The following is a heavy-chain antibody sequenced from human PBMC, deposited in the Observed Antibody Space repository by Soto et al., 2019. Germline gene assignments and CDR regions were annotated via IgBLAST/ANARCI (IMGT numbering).Heavy chain of an antibody. CDR2: VFHGGST. Sequence: QVQLQESGPGLVKPSGTLSLTCDVFGASITSSNWWSWVRQSPGGGLEWIVEVFHGGSTNYNPSLKSRVTVSVDKSKNQFSLILTSLTAADAAVYYCARDRRNFGVPFDNWGQGIRVTV. J-gene: IGHJ4*02. D-gene: IGHD2-8*01. CDR1: GASITSSNW. CDR3: ARDRRNFGVPFDN. V-gene: IGHV4-4*02.